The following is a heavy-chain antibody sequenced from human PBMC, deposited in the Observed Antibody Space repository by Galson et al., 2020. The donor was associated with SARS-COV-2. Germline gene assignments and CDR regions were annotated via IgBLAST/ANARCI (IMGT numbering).Heavy chain of an antibody. CDR2: IYYSGST. CDR1: GGSISSSSYY. V-gene: IGHV4-39*07. D-gene: IGHD3-10*01. J-gene: IGHJ2*01. CDR3: ARVVYYGSGSYYNEMEGPYWYFDL. Sequence: ASETLSLTCTVSGGSISSSSYYWGWLRQPPGKGLEWIGSIYYSGSTYYNPSLKSRVTISVDTSKNQFSLKLSSVTAADTAVYYCARVVYYGSGSYYNEMEGPYWYFDLWGRGTLVTVSS.